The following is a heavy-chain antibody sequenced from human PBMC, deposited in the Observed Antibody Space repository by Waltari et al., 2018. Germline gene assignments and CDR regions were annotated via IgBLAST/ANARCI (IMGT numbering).Heavy chain of an antibody. CDR2: IKHDGSEK. V-gene: IGHV3-7*01. CDR1: GFIFSNYW. D-gene: IGHD1-26*01. CDR3: AKDDMRSGTYDAFDI. J-gene: IGHJ3*02. Sequence: EVQLVESGGGLVQPGGSLRLSCAASGFIFSNYWMSWVRQAPGKGLEWVADIKHDGSEKYYVDSVKGRFTISRDNARNSLDLQMSSLTAEDTALYYCAKDDMRSGTYDAFDIWGQGTMVTVSS.